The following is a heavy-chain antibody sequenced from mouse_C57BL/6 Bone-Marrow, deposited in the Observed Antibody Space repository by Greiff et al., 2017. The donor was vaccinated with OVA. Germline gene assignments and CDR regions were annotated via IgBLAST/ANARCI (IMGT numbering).Heavy chain of an antibody. CDR3: ARNYYDYDRGAMDY. CDR2: IWSGGST. CDR1: GFSLTSYG. V-gene: IGHV2-2*01. Sequence: QVQLKESGPGLVQPSQSLSITCTVSGFSLTSYGVHWVRQSPGKGLEWLGVIWSGGSTDYNAAFISRLSISKDNSKSQVFFKMNSLQADDTAIYYCARNYYDYDRGAMDYWGQGTSVTVSS. J-gene: IGHJ4*01. D-gene: IGHD2-4*01.